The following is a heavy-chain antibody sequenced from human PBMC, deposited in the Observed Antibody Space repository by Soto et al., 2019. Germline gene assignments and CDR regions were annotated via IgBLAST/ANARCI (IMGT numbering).Heavy chain of an antibody. CDR1: GFTFSSYG. J-gene: IGHJ6*02. D-gene: IGHD3-3*01. CDR2: IWYDGSNK. CDR3: ARDTAFNYDLWSGYYFSHYSMDV. Sequence: GGSLRLSCAASGFTFSSYGMHWVRQAPGKGLEWVAVIWYDGSNKYYADSVKGRFTISRDNSKNTLYLQMNSLRAEDTAVYYCARDTAFNYDLWSGYYFSHYSMDVWGQGIMVTVAS. V-gene: IGHV3-33*01.